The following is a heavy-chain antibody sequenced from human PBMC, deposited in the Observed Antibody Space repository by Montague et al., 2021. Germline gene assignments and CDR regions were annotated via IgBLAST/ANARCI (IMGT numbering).Heavy chain of an antibody. V-gene: IGHV3-74*01. CDR2: IHGDGNYK. D-gene: IGHD5-24*01. CDR1: GFSFSNYW. CDR3: VRDGHAYNFDY. Sequence: SLRLSCAASGFSFSNYWMHWVRQAPGKGLVWVSRIHGDGNYKNYADSVKGRFTIFRDNAKNTLYLHMDSLRAGDTSIYYCVRDGHAYNFDYWGQGTLVTVSS. J-gene: IGHJ4*02.